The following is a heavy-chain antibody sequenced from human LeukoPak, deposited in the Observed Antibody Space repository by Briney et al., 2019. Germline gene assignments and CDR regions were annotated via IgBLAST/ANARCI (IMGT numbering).Heavy chain of an antibody. D-gene: IGHD2-15*01. CDR1: GYTFTSYG. Sequence: ASVKVSCKASGYTFTSYGISWVRQAPGQGLEGMGWISAYNGNTNYAQKLQGRVTMTIDTSTSTAYMELRSLRSDDTAVYYCARTFITNIVVVVAPNWFDPWGQGTLVTVSS. CDR3: ARTFITNIVVVVAPNWFDP. J-gene: IGHJ5*02. CDR2: ISAYNGNT. V-gene: IGHV1-18*01.